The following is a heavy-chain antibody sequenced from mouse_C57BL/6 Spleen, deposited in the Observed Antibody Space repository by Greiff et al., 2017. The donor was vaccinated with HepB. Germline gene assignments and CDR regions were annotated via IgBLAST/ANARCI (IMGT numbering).Heavy chain of an antibody. V-gene: IGHV1-82*01. CDR2: IYPGDGDT. CDR1: GYAFSSSW. D-gene: IGHD1-1*01. Sequence: VQLQQSGPELVKPGASVKISCKASGYAFSSSWMNWVKQRPGKGLEWIGRIYPGDGDTNYNGKFKGKATLTADKSSSTAYMQLRSLTSEDSAVYFCARDYYGSSYVRGAMDYWGQGTSVTVSS. CDR3: ARDYYGSSYVRGAMDY. J-gene: IGHJ4*01.